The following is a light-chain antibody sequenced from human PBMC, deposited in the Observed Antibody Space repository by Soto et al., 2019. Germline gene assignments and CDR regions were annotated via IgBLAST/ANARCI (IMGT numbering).Light chain of an antibody. CDR2: SND. CDR3: AAWNDSPKGVV. CDR1: SSNIGSNT. J-gene: IGLJ2*01. Sequence: QSVLTQPPSASGTPGQGVTISCSGSSSNIGSNTVNWYQQVPGAAPKLLIYSNDQRHSGVPARFSGSKSGTSASLAISGLQSEDEADYFCAAWNDSPKGVVFGGGTKLTVL. V-gene: IGLV1-44*01.